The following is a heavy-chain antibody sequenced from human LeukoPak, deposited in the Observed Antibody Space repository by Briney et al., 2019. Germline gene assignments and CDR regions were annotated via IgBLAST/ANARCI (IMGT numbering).Heavy chain of an antibody. V-gene: IGHV3-30*18. CDR1: GFSFISYG. CDR3: AKRPSDYGDYVSYFDY. Sequence: PGGSLRLSCAASGFSFISYGMHWVRQAPGKGLEWVGVISDDGRRKDYADSVKGQFTISRDNSKDTLYLQMNSLRAEDTAVYYCAKRPSDYGDYVSYFDYWGQGTLVTVSS. D-gene: IGHD4-17*01. CDR2: ISDDGRRK. J-gene: IGHJ4*02.